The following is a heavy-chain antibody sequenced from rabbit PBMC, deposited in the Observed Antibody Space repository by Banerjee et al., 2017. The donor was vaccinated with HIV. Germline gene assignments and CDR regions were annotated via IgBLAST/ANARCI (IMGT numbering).Heavy chain of an antibody. CDR2: IGGGGANT. Sequence: QEQLEESGGDLVKPETSLTLTCTASGFSLSSSYWICWVRQAPGKGLEWIACIGGGGANTYYASWAKGRFTISRSTSLNTVTLQMTSLTAADTATYFCARVITIPYYLDLWGPGTLVTVS. V-gene: IGHV1S45*01. D-gene: IGHD2-1*01. CDR3: ARVITIPYYLDL. J-gene: IGHJ4*01. CDR1: GFSLSSSYW.